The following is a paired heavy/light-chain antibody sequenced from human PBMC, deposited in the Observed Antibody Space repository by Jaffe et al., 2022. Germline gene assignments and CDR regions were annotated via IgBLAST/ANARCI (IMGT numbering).Light chain of an antibody. CDR2: LGS. J-gene: IGKJ1*01. V-gene: IGKV2-28*01. Sequence: DVVMTQSPLSLPVTPGEPASISCRSSQSLLHSNGNNYLDWYLQKPGQSPQLLIYLGSTRASGVPDRFSGSGSGTDFTLKISRVEAEDVGVYYCMQAIRARTFGQGTKVEIK. CDR3: MQAIRART. CDR1: QSLLHSNGNNY.
Heavy chain of an antibody. J-gene: IGHJ6*03. D-gene: IGHD2-15*01. V-gene: IGHV7-4-1*02. CDR2: ISTSTGTP. CDR3: ARCSGVRCYSDYGYYMDV. Sequence: QVQLVQSGSELKEPGASVKVSCKASGYTFTNYAMNWVRQAPGQGLEWMGWISTSTGTPTYAQGFTGRFVFSLDTSVGTAYLQINSLKAEDTAVYYCARCSGVRCYSDYGYYMDVWGKGTTVTVSS. CDR1: GYTFTNYA.